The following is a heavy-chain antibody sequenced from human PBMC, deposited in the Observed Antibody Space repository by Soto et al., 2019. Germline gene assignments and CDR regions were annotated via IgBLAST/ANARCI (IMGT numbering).Heavy chain of an antibody. J-gene: IGHJ4*02. CDR3: ARGPDDSDVPRWDY. D-gene: IGHD4-17*01. V-gene: IGHV1-46*02. CDR1: GYNFNQYY. Sequence: QVQLVQSGAEVRKPGASVRLSCETSGYNFNQYYIHWVRQAPGKGLEWMGIINLRGGTTEYALKFRGRVTVTGDTSTSTAYMQLSSLRSEDTAVYFCARGPDDSDVPRWDYWGQGTLVTVSS. CDR2: INLRGGTT.